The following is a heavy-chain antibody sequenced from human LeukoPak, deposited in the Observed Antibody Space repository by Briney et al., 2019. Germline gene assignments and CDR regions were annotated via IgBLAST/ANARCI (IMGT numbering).Heavy chain of an antibody. CDR1: GLTFSSYS. Sequence: GGSLRLSCAASGLTFSSYSMNWVRQAPGKGLEWVSSISSSSSYIYYADSVKGRFTISRDNAKNSLYLQMNSLRAEDTAVYYCARETLEGYDAFDIWGQGTMVAVSS. CDR2: ISSSSSYI. V-gene: IGHV3-21*01. D-gene: IGHD3-3*01. J-gene: IGHJ3*02. CDR3: ARETLEGYDAFDI.